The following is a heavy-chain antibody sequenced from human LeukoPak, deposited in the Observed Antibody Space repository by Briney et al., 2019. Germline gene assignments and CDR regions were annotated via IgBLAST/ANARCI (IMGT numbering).Heavy chain of an antibody. V-gene: IGHV1-2*02. D-gene: IGHD1-26*01. CDR3: ARVQFGATSYWEDAFDI. CDR1: GYTFTGYY. Sequence: ASVKVSCKASGYTFTGYYMHWVRQAPGQGLEWMGWINPNSGGTNYAQKFQGRVTMTRDTSISTAYMDLSSLRSDDTAVYYCARVQFGATSYWEDAFDIWGQGTMVTVSS. CDR2: INPNSGGT. J-gene: IGHJ3*02.